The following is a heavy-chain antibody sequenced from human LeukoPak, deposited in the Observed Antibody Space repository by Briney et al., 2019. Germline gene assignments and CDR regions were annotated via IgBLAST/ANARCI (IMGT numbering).Heavy chain of an antibody. CDR1: GFTFSSYW. V-gene: IGHV3-74*01. CDR2: IASDGSST. Sequence: GGSLRLSCAASGFTFSSYWMNWVRQAPGKGLVWVSRIASDGSSTTYADSVKGRFGISRDNAKNTLYLQMNSLRAEDTAVYYCARDDLSGTYPRNYWGQGTLVTVSS. D-gene: IGHD1-26*01. CDR3: ARDDLSGTYPRNY. J-gene: IGHJ4*02.